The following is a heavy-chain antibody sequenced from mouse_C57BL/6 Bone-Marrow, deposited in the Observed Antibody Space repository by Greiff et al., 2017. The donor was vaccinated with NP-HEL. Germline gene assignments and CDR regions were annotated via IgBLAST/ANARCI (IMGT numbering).Heavy chain of an antibody. CDR3: ARPHYYGSSYCWYFDV. CDR2: IGPGSGST. Sequence: QVQLKQSGAELVKPGASVKISCKASGYTFTDYYINWVKQRPGQGLEWIGKIGPGSGSTYYNEKFKGKATLTADKSSSTAYMQLSSLTSEDSAVYFCARPHYYGSSYCWYFDVWGTGTTVTVSS. V-gene: IGHV1-77*01. D-gene: IGHD1-1*01. J-gene: IGHJ1*03. CDR1: GYTFTDYY.